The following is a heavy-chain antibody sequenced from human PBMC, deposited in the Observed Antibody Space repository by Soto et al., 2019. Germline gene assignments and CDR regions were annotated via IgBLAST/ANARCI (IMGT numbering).Heavy chain of an antibody. CDR2: IYHSGST. CDR3: ARDSRTNLGYCSSTSCYGFDY. V-gene: IGHV4-4*02. D-gene: IGHD2-2*01. CDR1: SGSISSSNW. Sequence: PSETLSLTCAVSSGSISSSNWWSWVRQPPGKGLEWIGEIYHSGSTNYNPSLKSRVTISVDKSKNQFSLKLSSVTAADTAVYYCARDSRTNLGYCSSTSCYGFDYWGQGTLVTVSS. J-gene: IGHJ4*02.